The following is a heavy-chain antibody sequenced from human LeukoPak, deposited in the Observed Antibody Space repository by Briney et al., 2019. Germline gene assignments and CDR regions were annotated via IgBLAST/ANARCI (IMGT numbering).Heavy chain of an antibody. V-gene: IGHV3-23*01. D-gene: IGHD3-9*01. CDR1: GFTFSSYA. CDR2: ISGSGGST. J-gene: IGHJ3*02. Sequence: GGSLRPSCAASGFTFSSYALSWVRQAPGKRLEWVSAISGSGGSTYYADSVKGRFTISRDNSKKTLYLQMNSPRAEDTGVYYCAKRSPDVLTGYYPGAFDIWGQGTMVTVSS. CDR3: AKRSPDVLTGYYPGAFDI.